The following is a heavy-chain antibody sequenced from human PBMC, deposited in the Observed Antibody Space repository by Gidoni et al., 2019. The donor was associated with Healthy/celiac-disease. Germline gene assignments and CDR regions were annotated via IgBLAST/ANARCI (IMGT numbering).Heavy chain of an antibody. CDR3: ARGIDYGDHPIDY. J-gene: IGHJ4*02. Sequence: QAQLQQWGAGLFKPSEPLSLTCAVYVGAFSGYYWSMIRQPPGKGLEWIGDINHSGSTNYYPSLKSRVTISVDTSKNQFSLKLSSVTAADTAVYYCARGIDYGDHPIDYWGQGTLVTVSS. CDR2: INHSGST. V-gene: IGHV4-34*01. D-gene: IGHD4-17*01. CDR1: VGAFSGYY.